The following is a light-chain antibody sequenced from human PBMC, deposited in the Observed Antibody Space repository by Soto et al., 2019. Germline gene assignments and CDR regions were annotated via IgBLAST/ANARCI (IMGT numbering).Light chain of an antibody. CDR3: LQYNSYPFT. Sequence: DIQMTQSPSTLSASVGDRVTITCRASQSISGLLAWYQQKPGKAPKLLIYEASSLKSGVPSRFSGSGSGTEFTLTISSLQPEDFATYYCLQYNSYPFTFGQGTRLENK. V-gene: IGKV1-5*03. J-gene: IGKJ5*01. CDR1: QSISGL. CDR2: EAS.